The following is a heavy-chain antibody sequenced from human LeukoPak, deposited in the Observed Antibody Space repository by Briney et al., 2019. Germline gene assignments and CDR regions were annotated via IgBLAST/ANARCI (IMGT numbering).Heavy chain of an antibody. D-gene: IGHD2-2*01. CDR2: ISSGGSTI. CDR3: TRDAEYAESLCHY. V-gene: IGHV3-48*02. CDR1: GFIFSSYR. Sequence: GGSLRLSCAASGFIFSSYRMNWVRQAPGKGLEWVSYISSGGSTIYYADSVKGRFTISRDNDKNSLYLEMNGLRDEDTALYYCTRDAEYAESLCHYWGQGILVTVSS. J-gene: IGHJ4*02.